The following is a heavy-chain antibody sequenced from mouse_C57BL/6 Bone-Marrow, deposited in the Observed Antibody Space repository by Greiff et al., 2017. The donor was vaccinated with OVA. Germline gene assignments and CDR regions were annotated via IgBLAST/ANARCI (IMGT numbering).Heavy chain of an antibody. Sequence: EVKLMESGGGLVKPGGSLKLSCAASGFTFSDYGMHWVRQAPEKGLEWVAYISSGSSTIYYADTVKGRFTISRDHAKNTLFLHMTSLRSEDTAMYYCARPTTVVATGGLPDYWGQGTSVPASS. V-gene: IGHV5-17*01. CDR2: ISSGSSTI. CDR1: GFTFSDYG. CDR3: ARPTTVVATGGLPDY. D-gene: IGHD1-1*01. J-gene: IGHJ4*01.